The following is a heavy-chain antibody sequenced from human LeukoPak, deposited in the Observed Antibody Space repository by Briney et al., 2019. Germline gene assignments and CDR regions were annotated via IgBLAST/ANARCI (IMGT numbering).Heavy chain of an antibody. V-gene: IGHV4-61*01. CDR2: IYYSGST. CDR3: ARLASGSYGPLTPFDY. J-gene: IGHJ4*02. CDR1: GGSVSSGSYY. Sequence: SETLSLTCTVSGGSVSSGSYYWSWIRQPPGKGLEWIGDIYYSGSTNYNPSLKSRVTISVDTSKNQFSLRLSSVTAADTAVYYSARLASGSYGPLTPFDYWGQGTLVTVSS. D-gene: IGHD1-26*01.